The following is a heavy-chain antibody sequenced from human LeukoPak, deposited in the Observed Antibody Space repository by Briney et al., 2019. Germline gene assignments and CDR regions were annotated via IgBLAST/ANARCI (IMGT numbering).Heavy chain of an antibody. J-gene: IGHJ4*02. D-gene: IGHD3-22*01. Sequence: ASVKVSFKASGYTFTDYYIHWVRQAPGQGLEWMGWINPHSGGTNYAQKFQGRVAMTRDTPISTAYMELSRLRSDDTAVYYCARHISDYYDSSGYWLGYFDYWGQGTLVTVSS. V-gene: IGHV1-2*02. CDR2: INPHSGGT. CDR3: ARHISDYYDSSGYWLGYFDY. CDR1: GYTFTDYY.